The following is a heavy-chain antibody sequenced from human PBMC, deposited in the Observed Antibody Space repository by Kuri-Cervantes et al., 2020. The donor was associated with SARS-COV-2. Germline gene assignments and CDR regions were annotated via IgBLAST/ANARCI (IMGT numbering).Heavy chain of an antibody. CDR1: GFTFTSSA. CDR2: INPNSGGT. CDR3: ARGWDWGTLYFDY. D-gene: IGHD3/OR15-3a*01. V-gene: IGHV1-2*04. Sequence: ASVKVSCKASGFTFTSSAVQWVRQAPGQGLEWMGWINPNSGGTNYAQKFQGWVTMTRDTSISTAYMELSRLRSDDTAVYYCARGWDWGTLYFDYWGQGTLVTVSS. J-gene: IGHJ4*02.